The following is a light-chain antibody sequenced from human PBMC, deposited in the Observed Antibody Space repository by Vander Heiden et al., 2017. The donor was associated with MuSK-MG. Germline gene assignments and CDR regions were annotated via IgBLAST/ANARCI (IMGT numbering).Light chain of an antibody. CDR2: AAS. V-gene: IGKV1-39*01. CDR1: QSISNY. J-gene: IGKJ5*01. CDR3: QQSYSNPIT. Sequence: DIQMTQSPSSLSASVGDKVTITCRASQSISNYLNWYQQKPGKAPKLLMYAASRLQSGVPSRFSASESETEFTLTINSLQPEDFATYYCQQSYSNPITFGQATRLDIK.